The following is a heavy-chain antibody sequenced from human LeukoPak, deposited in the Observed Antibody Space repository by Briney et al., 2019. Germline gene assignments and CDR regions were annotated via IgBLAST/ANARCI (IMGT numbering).Heavy chain of an antibody. V-gene: IGHV4-59*12. D-gene: IGHD4-23*01. Sequence: SETLSLTCTVSGGSISSYYWSWIRQPPGKGLEWIGYIYYSGSTNYNPSLKSRVTISVDPSKNQLSLKLSSVTAADTAVYYCARGWTGYGGNSVFLFDYWGQGTLVTVSS. CDR1: GGSISSYY. J-gene: IGHJ4*02. CDR2: IYYSGST. CDR3: ARGWTGYGGNSVFLFDY.